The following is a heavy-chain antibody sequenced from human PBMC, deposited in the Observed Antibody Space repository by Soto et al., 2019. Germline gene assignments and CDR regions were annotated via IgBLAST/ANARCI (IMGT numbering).Heavy chain of an antibody. V-gene: IGHV4-4*07. CDR3: ARSPAYGDYANLDT. J-gene: IGHJ5*02. CDR2: IHSTRSP. Sequence: SETLSLTCTVSGDSVSKYYWNWIRQPAGKGLEWIGRIHSTRSPNYNPSLKSRVTMSVDTSKNQFSLKLNLTSVTTADTAVYYCARSPAYGDYANLDTWGQGTLVTVSS. D-gene: IGHD4-17*01. CDR1: GDSVSKYY.